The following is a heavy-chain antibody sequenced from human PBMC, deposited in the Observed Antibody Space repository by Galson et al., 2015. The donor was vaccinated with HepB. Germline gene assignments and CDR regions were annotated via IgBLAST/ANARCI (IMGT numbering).Heavy chain of an antibody. CDR2: IWYDGNKE. CDR3: ARVGLGYCSGGSCYYFDY. Sequence: SLRLSCAASGFTFSSHGMHWVRQAPGKGLEWVAVIWYDGNKEYYTDSVKGRFTISRDNAKNSLYLQMNSLRDEDTAVYYCARVGLGYCSGGSCYYFDYWGQGTLVTVSS. V-gene: IGHV3-33*01. J-gene: IGHJ4*02. D-gene: IGHD2-15*01. CDR1: GFTFSSHG.